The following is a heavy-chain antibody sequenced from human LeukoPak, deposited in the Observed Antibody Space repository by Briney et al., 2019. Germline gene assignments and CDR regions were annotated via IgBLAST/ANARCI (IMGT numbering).Heavy chain of an antibody. V-gene: IGHV3-21*01. J-gene: IGHJ4*02. CDR2: ISGTRVYI. D-gene: IGHD1-26*01. CDR1: GFTFTSYS. CDR3: AKDRRVGATRGLFDY. Sequence: GGSLRLSCAASGFTFTSYSMNWVRQAPGKGLEWVSSISGTRVYIYYADSVKGRFTISRDNAKNSVHLQMNSLRAEDTAVYYCAKDRRVGATRGLFDYWGQGTLVTVSS.